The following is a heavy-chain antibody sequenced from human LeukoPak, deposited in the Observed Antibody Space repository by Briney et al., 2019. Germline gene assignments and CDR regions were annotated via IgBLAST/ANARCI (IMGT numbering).Heavy chain of an antibody. Sequence: SETLSLTCTVSGGSISSGGYYWSWIRQHPGKGLEWIGYIYYSGSTYYNPSLKSRVTISVDTSKNQFSLKLSSVTAADTAVYYCARDVQSVYDYWGQGTLVTVSS. CDR3: ARDVQSVYDY. J-gene: IGHJ4*02. V-gene: IGHV4-31*03. CDR2: IYYSGST. CDR1: GGSISSGGYY. D-gene: IGHD5/OR15-5a*01.